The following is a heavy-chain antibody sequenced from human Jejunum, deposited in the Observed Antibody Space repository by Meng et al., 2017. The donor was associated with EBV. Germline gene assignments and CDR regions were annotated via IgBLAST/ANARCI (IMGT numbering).Heavy chain of an antibody. Sequence: VPLVQCGAEVKKPGASVQVSCKASGYPLTNYALHWVRQAPGQGLEWMGYISAGSGDTKNSQKFQGRVTFTRDTSASTVYMELSSLRSEDTAMYYCARGSSWNRGDYWGQGTLVTVSS. J-gene: IGHJ4*02. CDR1: GYPLTNYA. D-gene: IGHD6-13*01. CDR2: ISAGSGDT. CDR3: ARGSSWNRGDY. V-gene: IGHV1-3*01.